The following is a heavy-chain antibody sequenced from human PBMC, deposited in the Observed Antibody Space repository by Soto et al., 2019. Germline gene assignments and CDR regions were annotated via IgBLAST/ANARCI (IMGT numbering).Heavy chain of an antibody. D-gene: IGHD3-9*01. Sequence: SETLSLTCTVSGDSIRSGNHYWSWIRQPPGKGLEWIGYIYYSGSTYYSPSLKSRVTISVDTSKNQFSLKLNSVTAADTAVYYCARVDIWTVYGCKDGWDRGTTVTVSS. J-gene: IGHJ6*02. CDR3: ARVDIWTVYGCKDG. V-gene: IGHV4-30-4*01. CDR2: IYYSGST. CDR1: GDSIRSGNHY.